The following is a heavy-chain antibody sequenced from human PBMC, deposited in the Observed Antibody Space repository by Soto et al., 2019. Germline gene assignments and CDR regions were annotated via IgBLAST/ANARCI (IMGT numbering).Heavy chain of an antibody. CDR1: GFTFSSYA. J-gene: IGHJ4*02. V-gene: IGHV3-23*01. Sequence: VQLLESGGGLVQPGGSLRLSCAASGFTFSSYAMSWVRQAPGKGLEWVSAISGSGGSTYYADSVKGRFTISRDNSKNTLYLQMNSLRAEDTAVYYCAKDYYGSTGKGRGTVDWGQGTLVTVSS. D-gene: IGHD3-10*01. CDR3: AKDYYGSTGKGRGTVD. CDR2: ISGSGGST.